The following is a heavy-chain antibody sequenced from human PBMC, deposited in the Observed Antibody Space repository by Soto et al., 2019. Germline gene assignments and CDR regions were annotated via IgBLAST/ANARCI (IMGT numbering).Heavy chain of an antibody. V-gene: IGHV4-31*01. CDR3: ARGGPTAYYFDY. Sequence: SETLSLTCSVAGGSINSGGYYSTWISQHPGKGLEWIGYIYYSGSTYYKPSLKSQVTISVDPSKNQFSLMLSSVTAAATAFYYWARGGPTAYYFDYWGLGTLVTVSS. D-gene: IGHD2-21*01. CDR1: GGSINSGGYY. J-gene: IGHJ4*02. CDR2: IYYSGST.